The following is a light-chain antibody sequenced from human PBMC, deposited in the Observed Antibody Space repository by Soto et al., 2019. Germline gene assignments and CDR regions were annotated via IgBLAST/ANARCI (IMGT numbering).Light chain of an antibody. Sequence: QAVVTQSSSASASLGSSVKLTCTLSSGHSSYIIAWHQQQPGKAPRYLMKLEGSGSYNKGSGVPDRFSGSSSGADRYLTISNLQSEDEADYYCETWDGNTVVFGGGTKLTVL. CDR3: ETWDGNTVV. J-gene: IGLJ3*02. V-gene: IGLV4-60*03. CDR1: SGHSSYI. CDR2: LEGSGSY.